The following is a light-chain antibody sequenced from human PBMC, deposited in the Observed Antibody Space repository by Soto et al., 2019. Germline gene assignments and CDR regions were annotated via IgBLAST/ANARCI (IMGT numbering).Light chain of an antibody. Sequence: EIVMTQSPATLSVSPGESSTLSCRACQSVSSNLAWYHQKPGKAPRLLIYGASTRATGIPARCSGSGSGTEFTLTISSLQSEDFAVYYCQQYNNWPRTFGQGTKVEIK. CDR2: GAS. V-gene: IGKV3-15*01. J-gene: IGKJ1*01. CDR1: QSVSSN. CDR3: QQYNNWPRT.